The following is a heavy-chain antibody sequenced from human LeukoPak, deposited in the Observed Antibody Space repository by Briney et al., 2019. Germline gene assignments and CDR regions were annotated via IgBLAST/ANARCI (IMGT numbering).Heavy chain of an antibody. CDR3: AGTPYCGGDCYFGWFDP. Sequence: GESLRLSCEASGFTFSNYRMNWVRQAPGKGLEWVSYISSSSSTIYYADSVKGRFTISRDNAKNSLYLQMNSLRAEDTAVYYCAGTPYCGGDCYFGWFDPWGQGTLVTVSS. V-gene: IGHV3-48*01. J-gene: IGHJ5*02. CDR2: ISSSSSTI. D-gene: IGHD2-21*01. CDR1: GFTFSNYR.